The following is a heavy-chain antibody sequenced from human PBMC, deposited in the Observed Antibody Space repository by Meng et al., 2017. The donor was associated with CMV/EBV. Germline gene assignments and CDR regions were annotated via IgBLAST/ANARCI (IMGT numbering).Heavy chain of an antibody. J-gene: IGHJ4*02. V-gene: IGHV4-34*01. CDR3: ARFDNWKACFDY. CDR2: INHSGST. CDR1: GGSFSGYY. D-gene: IGHD1-20*01. Sequence: SETLSLTCAVYGGSFSGYYWSWIRQPPGKGLEWIGEINHSGSTNYNPSLKSRVTISVDTSKNQFSLKLSSVTAADTAVYYCARFDNWKACFDYWARERWSPSPQ.